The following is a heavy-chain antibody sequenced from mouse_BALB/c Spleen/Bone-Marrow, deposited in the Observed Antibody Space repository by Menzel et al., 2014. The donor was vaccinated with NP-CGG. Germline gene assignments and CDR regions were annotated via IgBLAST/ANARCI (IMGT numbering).Heavy chain of an antibody. Sequence: VQFQQSGAELVKPGASVKLSCTASGFNIKDTYMHWVKQRPEQGLEWIGRIDPANGNTKYDPKFQGKATITADTSSNTASRQLSGLTSKATAVYTCAGGLLNSYAMDYWGQEPSVTVSS. CDR2: IDPANGNT. D-gene: IGHD2-3*01. CDR3: AGGLLNSYAMDY. V-gene: IGHV14-3*02. CDR1: GFNIKDTY. J-gene: IGHJ4*01.